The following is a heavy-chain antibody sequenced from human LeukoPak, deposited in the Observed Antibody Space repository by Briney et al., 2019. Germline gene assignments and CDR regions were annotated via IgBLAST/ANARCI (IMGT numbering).Heavy chain of an antibody. D-gene: IGHD1-26*01. V-gene: IGHV1-2*02. J-gene: IGHJ3*02. CDR3: ARDSDSGSYYAFDI. Sequence: ASVKVSCKASGYTFTGYYMHWVRQAPGQGLEWMGWINPNSGGTNYAQKFQGRVTMTRDTSISTAYMELSRLRSDDTAVYYCARDSDSGSYYAFDIWGQGTMVTVSS. CDR1: GYTFTGYY. CDR2: INPNSGGT.